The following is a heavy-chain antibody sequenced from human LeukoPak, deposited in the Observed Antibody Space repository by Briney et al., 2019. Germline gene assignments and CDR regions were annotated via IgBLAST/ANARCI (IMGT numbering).Heavy chain of an antibody. D-gene: IGHD3-10*01. V-gene: IGHV1-2*02. CDR1: GYTFTGYY. J-gene: IGHJ4*02. CDR2: INPNSGGT. Sequence: GASVTVSCRASGYTFTGYYMHGVRQAPGQGLEGMGWINPNSGGTNYAQKFQGRVTMTRDTSISTAYMELSRLRSDDTAVYYCARDPFYYGSSPKYYFDYWGQGTLVTVSS. CDR3: ARDPFYYGSSPKYYFDY.